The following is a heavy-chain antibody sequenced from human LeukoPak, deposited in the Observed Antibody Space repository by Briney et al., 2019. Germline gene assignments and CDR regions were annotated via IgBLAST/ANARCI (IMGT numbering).Heavy chain of an antibody. V-gene: IGHV3-11*01. CDR2: ISSSSSTI. D-gene: IGHD6-19*01. CDR3: ARDVGSGDYYYGMDV. J-gene: IGHJ6*02. Sequence: GGSLRLSCVVSGFTFSDHYMDWVRQAPGKGLEWVSYISSSSSTIYYADSVKGRFTISRDNAKNSLYLQMNSLRAEDTAVYYCARDVGSGDYYYGMDVWGQGTTVTVSS. CDR1: GFTFSDHY.